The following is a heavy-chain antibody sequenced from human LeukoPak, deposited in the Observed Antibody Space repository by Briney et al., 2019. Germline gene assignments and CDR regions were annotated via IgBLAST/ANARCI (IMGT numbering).Heavy chain of an antibody. CDR1: GDSISNYF. CDR3: AREDANSTTTRALDY. CDR2: THASGTT. D-gene: IGHD2-2*01. J-gene: IGHJ4*02. V-gene: IGHV4-4*07. Sequence: SETLSLTCAVSGDSISNYFWTWIRQPAGKGLEWIGRTHASGTTNYNPSPKSRVTMSLDTSMSQSSLNLNSVTAADTAVYYCAREDANSTTTRALDYWGQGALVTVSS.